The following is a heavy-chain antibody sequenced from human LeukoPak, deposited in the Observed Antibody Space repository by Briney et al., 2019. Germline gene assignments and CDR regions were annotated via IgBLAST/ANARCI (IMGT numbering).Heavy chain of an antibody. CDR2: INPNSGGT. CDR3: ARESGLLWFGIQRGFDP. J-gene: IGHJ5*02. D-gene: IGHD3-10*01. Sequence: ASVKVSCKASGYTFTSYYIHWVRQAPGQGLEWMGWINPNSGGTNYAQKFQGRVTMTRDASISTAYMELSRLRSDDTAVYYCARESGLLWFGIQRGFDPWGQGTLVTVSS. CDR1: GYTFTSYY. V-gene: IGHV1-2*02.